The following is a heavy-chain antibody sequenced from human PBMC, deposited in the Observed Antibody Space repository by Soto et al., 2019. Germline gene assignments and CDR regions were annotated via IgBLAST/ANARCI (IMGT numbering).Heavy chain of an antibody. CDR2: IDPSDSYT. D-gene: IGHD2-15*01. J-gene: IGHJ6*02. CDR3: ARLRNGGNMYV. CDR1: CISFSRYL. V-gene: IGHV5-10-1*01. Sequence: GEFLTTTCSSSCISFSRYLNCWVRQMPGKGLEWMGRIDPSDSYTNYGPSFQGNVTISADKSISTAYMQWSSLKASDTAMYYCARLRNGGNMYVWGQGTPVPVSS.